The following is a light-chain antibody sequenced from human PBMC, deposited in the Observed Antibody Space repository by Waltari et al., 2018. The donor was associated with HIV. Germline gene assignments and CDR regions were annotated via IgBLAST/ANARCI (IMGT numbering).Light chain of an antibody. CDR1: SNDIGTYNF. CDR2: DVT. Sequence: QSALTQPPSASGSPGQSVAISCTVSSNDIGTYNFVSWYQHHPGKAPKLLIYDVTRRPPGIPDRFSGTKCGYTSSLTVSDLQVEDEADYYCVSYTEKDTFLLFGGGTKLAV. V-gene: IGLV2-8*01. J-gene: IGLJ2*01. CDR3: VSYTEKDTFLL.